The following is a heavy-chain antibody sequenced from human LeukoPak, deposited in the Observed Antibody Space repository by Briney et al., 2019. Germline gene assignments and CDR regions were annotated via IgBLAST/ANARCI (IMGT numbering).Heavy chain of an antibody. CDR3: AKDAQRGFDYSNSLEY. V-gene: IGHV3-33*06. CDR2: IWSDGTEK. Sequence: GRSLRLSCAASGFTFSHYGMHWVRQAPGKGLGWVAVIWSDGTEKYYGDAVKGRFTISRDNSRNTVYLQMNSLRGEDTAVYYCAKDAQRGFDYSNSLEYWGQGTLVTVSS. CDR1: GFTFSHYG. J-gene: IGHJ4*02. D-gene: IGHD4-11*01.